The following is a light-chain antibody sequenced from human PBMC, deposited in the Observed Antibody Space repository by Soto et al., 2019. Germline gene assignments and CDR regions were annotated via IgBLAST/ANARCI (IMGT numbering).Light chain of an antibody. CDR2: GAS. V-gene: IGKV3-20*01. Sequence: IGLTQSPGTLSLSPGERATLSCRASQSVSGSYLAWYQQKPGQAPRLLIYGASSRATGIPDRFSGSGSGTDFTLTISRLEPEDFAVYYCQQYGSSPRTFGQGTKVDIK. J-gene: IGKJ1*01. CDR1: QSVSGSY. CDR3: QQYGSSPRT.